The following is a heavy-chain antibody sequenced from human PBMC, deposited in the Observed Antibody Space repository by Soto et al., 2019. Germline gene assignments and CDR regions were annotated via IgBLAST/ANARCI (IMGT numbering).Heavy chain of an antibody. V-gene: IGHV1-2*02. CDR2: INPDSGDT. J-gene: IGHJ4*02. CDR1: GYTFTGYY. CDR3: RVTGISEVDY. Sequence: ASVKVSCKASGYTFTGYYIHWVRQAPGQGLESMGWINPDSGDTHYAQKFQGRVTMTRDTSTSTAYMELSGLRSDDTAVYYCRVTGISEVDYWGQGTLVTSPQ. D-gene: IGHD2-21*02.